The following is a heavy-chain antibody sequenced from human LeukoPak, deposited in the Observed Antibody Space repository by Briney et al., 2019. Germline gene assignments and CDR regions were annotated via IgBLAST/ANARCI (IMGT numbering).Heavy chain of an antibody. CDR1: GFTFDDYT. CDR2: ISWDGGST. Sequence: GGSLRLSCAASGFTFDDYTMHWVRQAPGKGLEWVSLISWDGGSTYYADSVKGRFTISRDNSKNSLYLQMNSLRTEDTALYYCAKPHSSGHYFDYWGQGTLVTVSS. D-gene: IGHD6-19*01. V-gene: IGHV3-43*01. CDR3: AKPHSSGHYFDY. J-gene: IGHJ4*02.